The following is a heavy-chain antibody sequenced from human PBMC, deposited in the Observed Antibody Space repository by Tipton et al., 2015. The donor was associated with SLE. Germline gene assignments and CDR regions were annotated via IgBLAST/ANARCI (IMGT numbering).Heavy chain of an antibody. V-gene: IGHV4-61*05. CDR1: GGSISSSSYY. D-gene: IGHD2-15*01. J-gene: IGHJ4*02. CDR3: ARGRRGGGSRRRDYYFDY. Sequence: TLSLTCTVSGGSISSSSYYWGWIRQPPGKGLEWIGYIYYSGSTNYNPSLKSRVTISVDTSKNQFSLKLSSVTAADTAVYYCARGRRGGGSRRRDYYFDYWGQGTLVTVSS. CDR2: IYYSGST.